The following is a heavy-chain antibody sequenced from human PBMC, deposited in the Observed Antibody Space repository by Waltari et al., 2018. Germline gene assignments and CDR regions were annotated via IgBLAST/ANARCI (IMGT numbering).Heavy chain of an antibody. V-gene: IGHV4-59*08. Sequence: HVQLQESGPGLVKPSATLALTCTVSGDLLSDDHWTWIRQAPGKGLEWIAYLRNTGGTKCTPSLESRVTVSAVTSKKQFSLRLTSVTAADTAVYYCARLPTKYFDSLGWGFFDQWGQGILVTVSS. D-gene: IGHD3-22*01. CDR1: GDLLSDDH. CDR3: ARLPTKYFDSLGWGFFDQ. J-gene: IGHJ4*02. CDR2: LRNTGGT.